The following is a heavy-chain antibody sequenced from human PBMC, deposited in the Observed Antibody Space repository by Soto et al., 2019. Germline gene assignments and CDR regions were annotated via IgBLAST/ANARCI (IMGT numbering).Heavy chain of an antibody. CDR3: ARGLDYYDSSGVI. J-gene: IGHJ3*02. CDR1: GYTFTGYY. CDR2: IIPNFGAA. V-gene: IGHV1-69*13. Sequence: GASVKVSCKASGYTFTGYYMHWVRQAPGQGLEWMGWIIPNFGAANYAQKFQGRVTITADESTSTAYMELSSLRSEDTAVYYCARGLDYYDSSGVIWGQGTMVTVSS. D-gene: IGHD3-22*01.